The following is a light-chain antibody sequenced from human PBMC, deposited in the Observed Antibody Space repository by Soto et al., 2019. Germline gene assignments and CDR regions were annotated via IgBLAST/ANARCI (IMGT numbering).Light chain of an antibody. V-gene: IGLV1-47*01. CDR3: AAWDDSLRGGV. J-gene: IGLJ1*01. CDR2: RNN. CDR1: SSNIGSNY. Sequence: QSVLTQSPAASETPGQRVTISCSGSSSNIGSNYVYWYQQLPGTAPKLLIYRNNQRPSGVPDRFSGSKSGTSACLAISGLRSEDEADYYCAAWDDSLRGGVFGTGTKVTVL.